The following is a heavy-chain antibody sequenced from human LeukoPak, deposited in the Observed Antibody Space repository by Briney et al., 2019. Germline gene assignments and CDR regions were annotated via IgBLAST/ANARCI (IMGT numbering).Heavy chain of an antibody. D-gene: IGHD3-22*01. CDR1: GYTFTGYY. J-gene: IGHJ4*02. V-gene: IGHV1-2*02. Sequence: ASVKVSCKASGYTFTGYYMHWVRQAPGQGLEWMGWINPNSGGTNYAQKFQGRVTMTRDTSISTAFMELSRLRSDDTAVYYCARDRHYYDSSGQFDYWGQGTLVTVSS. CDR3: ARDRHYYDSSGQFDY. CDR2: INPNSGGT.